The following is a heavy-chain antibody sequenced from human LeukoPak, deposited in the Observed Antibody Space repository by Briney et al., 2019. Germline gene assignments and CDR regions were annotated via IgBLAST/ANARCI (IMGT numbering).Heavy chain of an antibody. CDR2: FDPEGGET. CDR3: ATVHITILGVIFPFDY. J-gene: IGHJ4*02. V-gene: IGHV1-24*01. D-gene: IGHD3-3*01. Sequence: GASVKVSCKVSGYTLTELSMHWVRQAPGKGLEWMGGFDPEGGETIYAQKFQGRVTMTEDTSTDTAYMELSSLRSEDTAVYFCATVHITILGVIFPFDYWGQGTLVTVSS. CDR1: GYTLTELS.